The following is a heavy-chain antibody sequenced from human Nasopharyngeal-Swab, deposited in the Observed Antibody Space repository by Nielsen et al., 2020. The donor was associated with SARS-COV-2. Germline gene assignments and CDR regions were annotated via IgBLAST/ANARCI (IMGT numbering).Heavy chain of an antibody. J-gene: IGHJ6*02. CDR3: ARDRRAQSGRGFGEPWNYYGMDV. Sequence: SETLSLTCTVSGGSISSGGYYWGWIRQHPGKGLEWIGYIYYSGSTYYNPSLKSRVTISVDTSKNQFSLKLSSVTAADTAMYYCARDRRAQSGRGFGEPWNYYGMDVWGQGTTVTVSS. CDR2: IYYSGST. D-gene: IGHD3-10*01. V-gene: IGHV4-31*03. CDR1: GGSISSGGYY.